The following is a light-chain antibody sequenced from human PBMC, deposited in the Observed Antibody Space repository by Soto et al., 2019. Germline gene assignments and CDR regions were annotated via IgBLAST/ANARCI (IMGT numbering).Light chain of an antibody. CDR1: SSNIGNNY. V-gene: IGLV1-47*01. CDR3: AAWDGSLSGVV. Sequence: QSVLTQPPSASGTPGQRVTISCSGSSSNIGNNYVYWYQQLTGTAPKLLIYRNNQRPSGVPDRFSGSKSGTSASLAIIGLRSEDEADYYCAAWDGSLSGVVFGGGTKLTVL. CDR2: RNN. J-gene: IGLJ2*01.